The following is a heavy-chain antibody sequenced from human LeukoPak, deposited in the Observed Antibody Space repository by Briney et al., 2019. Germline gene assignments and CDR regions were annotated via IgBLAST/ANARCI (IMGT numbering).Heavy chain of an antibody. Sequence: GRSLRLSCAASGFTFRRYGMHWVRPAPGTGLEWVGVISYDGSNKYNADSVKARFTISRDNSKHTLYLQMNSLRAEDTAVYYCAKSFFSRGCSSTSCYLNSDYWGQGTLVTVSS. V-gene: IGHV3-30*18. CDR3: AKSFFSRGCSSTSCYLNSDY. CDR2: ISYDGSNK. D-gene: IGHD2-2*01. CDR1: GFTFRRYG. J-gene: IGHJ4*02.